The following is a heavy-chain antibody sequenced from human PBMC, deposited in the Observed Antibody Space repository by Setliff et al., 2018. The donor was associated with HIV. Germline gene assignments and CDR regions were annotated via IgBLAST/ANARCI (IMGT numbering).Heavy chain of an antibody. CDR2: LSGSGGSP. V-gene: IGHV3-23*01. D-gene: IGHD1-7*01. CDR1: GFIFSSYA. Sequence: PGGSLRLSCAASGFIFSSYAMSWVRQAPGKGLEWVSTLSGSGGSPFYADSVKGRFTISRDNSKNMLYLQMDSLRAEDTAVYYCARGRNRNYVVYGMDVWGQGTTVTVSS. CDR3: ARGRNRNYVVYGMDV. J-gene: IGHJ6*02.